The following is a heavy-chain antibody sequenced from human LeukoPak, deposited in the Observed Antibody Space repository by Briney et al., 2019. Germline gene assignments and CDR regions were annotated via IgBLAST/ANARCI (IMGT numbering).Heavy chain of an antibody. CDR3: ARENSSSSRAFDY. V-gene: IGHV4-4*07. J-gene: IGHJ4*02. D-gene: IGHD6-6*01. CDR1: GGSISSYH. CDR2: IYSSGST. Sequence: SETLSLTCTVSGGSISSYHWSWIRQPAGKGLEWIGRIYSSGSTNDNPSLKSRVTMSVDTSKNQFSLKLSSMTAADTAVYYYARENSSSSRAFDYWGQGTLVTVSS.